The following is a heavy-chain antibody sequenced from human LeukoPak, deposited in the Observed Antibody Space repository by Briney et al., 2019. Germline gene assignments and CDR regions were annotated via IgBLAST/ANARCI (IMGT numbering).Heavy chain of an antibody. J-gene: IGHJ4*02. V-gene: IGHV5-51*01. CDR2: IYPGGSDS. D-gene: IGHD3-10*01. CDR1: GYSFTTYW. CDR3: ARLSGRATIDY. Sequence: GESLKISCKGSGYSFTTYWIGWVRQMPGKGLEWMGIIYPGGSDSRYSPSFQGQVTISADESISTAYLQWSSLKASDTAMYYCARLSGRATIDYWGQGTLVTVSS.